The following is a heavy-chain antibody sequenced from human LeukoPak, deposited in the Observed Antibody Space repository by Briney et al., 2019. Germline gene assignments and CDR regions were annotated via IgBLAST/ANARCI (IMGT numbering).Heavy chain of an antibody. D-gene: IGHD3-22*01. CDR2: LTGRGAST. V-gene: IGHV3-23*01. CDR1: GFTFNNYA. J-gene: IGHJ3*02. CDR3: AKGSTYYYDNSGAAFDI. Sequence: GGSLRLSCAASGFTFNNYAMNWVRQAPGKGLEWVSALTGRGASTYYADSVKGRLTISRDNSRNTLYLRMNSLRAEDTAVYYCAKGSTYYYDNSGAAFDIWGQGTMVTVSS.